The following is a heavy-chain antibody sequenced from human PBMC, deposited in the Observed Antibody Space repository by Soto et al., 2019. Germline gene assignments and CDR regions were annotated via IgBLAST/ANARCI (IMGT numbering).Heavy chain of an antibody. CDR2: ISSTGRNT. D-gene: IGHD6-6*01. CDR3: ARPFLPGPFSTSAPAGNYYFDMDV. Sequence: GGSLRLSCAASGFTFTNSDMSWVRQAPGKGLEWVSAISSTGRNTYYADSVKGRFTISRDNSKNALSLQMNSLRAEDTAVYYCARPFLPGPFSTSAPAGNYYFDMDVWGQGTTVTVSS. CDR1: GFTFTNSD. V-gene: IGHV3-23*01. J-gene: IGHJ6*02.